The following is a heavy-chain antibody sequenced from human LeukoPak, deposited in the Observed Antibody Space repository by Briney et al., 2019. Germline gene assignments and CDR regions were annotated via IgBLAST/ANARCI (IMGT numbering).Heavy chain of an antibody. Sequence: GGSLRLSCAASGFTFSSYSVSWVRQAPGKGLEWVSHISSSSSAIDYADSVKGRFTISRDNAKNSLYLQMNSLRDEDTAVYYCASPTRYSSSWFDYWGQGTLVTVSS. V-gene: IGHV3-48*02. CDR1: GFTFSSYS. CDR2: ISSSSSAI. D-gene: IGHD6-13*01. J-gene: IGHJ4*02. CDR3: ASPTRYSSSWFDY.